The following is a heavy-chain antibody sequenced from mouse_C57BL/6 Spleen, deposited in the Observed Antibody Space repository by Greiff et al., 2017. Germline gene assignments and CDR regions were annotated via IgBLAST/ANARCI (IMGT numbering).Heavy chain of an antibody. J-gene: IGHJ2*01. CDR3: ARGHYYGSSYSYFDY. Sequence: VQLKESGAELVRPGTSVKMSCKASGYTFTNYWIGWAKQRPGHGLEWIGDIYPGGGYTNYNEKFKGKATLTADKSSSTAYMQFSSLTSEDSAIYYCARGHYYGSSYSYFDYWGQGTTLTVSS. V-gene: IGHV1-63*01. CDR2: IYPGGGYT. CDR1: GYTFTNYW. D-gene: IGHD1-1*01.